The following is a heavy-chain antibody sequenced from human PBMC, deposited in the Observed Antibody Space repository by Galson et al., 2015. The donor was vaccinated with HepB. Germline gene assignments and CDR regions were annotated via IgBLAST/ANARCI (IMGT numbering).Heavy chain of an antibody. CDR1: GLTFSSYS. CDR3: ARLEQWLVRRMDYYSYGMDV. D-gene: IGHD6-19*01. CDR2: ISSSSSTI. V-gene: IGHV3-48*01. J-gene: IGHJ6*02. Sequence: SLRLSCAASGLTFSSYSMHWVRQAPGKGLEWVSYISSSSSTIYYADSVKGRFTISRDNAKNSLYLQMNSLRAEDTAVYYCARLEQWLVRRMDYYSYGMDVWGQGTTVTVSS.